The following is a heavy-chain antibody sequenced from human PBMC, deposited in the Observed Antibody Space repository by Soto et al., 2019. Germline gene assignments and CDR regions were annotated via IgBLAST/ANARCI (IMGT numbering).Heavy chain of an antibody. CDR3: VRDGEIRGYYYGSSGYYLIFDY. D-gene: IGHD3-22*01. V-gene: IGHV3-64D*06. J-gene: IGHJ4*02. Sequence: VGSLGLSCSASGFTFSSYAMHWVRQAPGKGLEYVSAISSNGGSTYYADSVKGRFTISRDNSKNTLYLQMSSLRAEDTAVYYCVRDGEIRGYYYGSSGYYLIFDYGGRGNMVTXS. CDR2: ISSNGGST. CDR1: GFTFSSYA.